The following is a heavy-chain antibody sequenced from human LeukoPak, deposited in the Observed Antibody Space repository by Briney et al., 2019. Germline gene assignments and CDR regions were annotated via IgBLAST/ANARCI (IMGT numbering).Heavy chain of an antibody. Sequence: ASVKVSCKASGYTFTGYYMHWVRQALGQGLEWMGWINPNSGGTNYAQKFQGRVTMTRDTSISTAYMELSRLRSDDTAVYYCARDLDYGSGRKRNWFDPWGQGTLVTVSS. CDR2: INPNSGGT. J-gene: IGHJ5*02. V-gene: IGHV1-2*02. CDR1: GYTFTGYY. CDR3: ARDLDYGSGRKRNWFDP. D-gene: IGHD3-10*01.